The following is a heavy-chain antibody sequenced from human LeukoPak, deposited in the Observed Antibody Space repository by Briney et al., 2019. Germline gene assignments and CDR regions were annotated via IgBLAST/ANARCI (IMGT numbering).Heavy chain of an antibody. CDR1: GFSFGRYA. D-gene: IGHD1-14*01. J-gene: IGHJ4*02. V-gene: IGHV3-23*01. Sequence: GGSLRLSCAASGFSFGRYAMSWVRQAQGRGLEWVSGIGGRGGGTNYADSVKGRFTISRDNSKNTLYLQMNSLRAEDTAVYYCAKFKENPYYFDYWGQGTLVTVSS. CDR2: IGGRGGGT. CDR3: AKFKENPYYFDY.